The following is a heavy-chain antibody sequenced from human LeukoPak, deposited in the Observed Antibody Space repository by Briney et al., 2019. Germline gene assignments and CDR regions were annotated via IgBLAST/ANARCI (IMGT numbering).Heavy chain of an antibody. CDR2: INTDGRIT. CDR1: GFSFRNYA. V-gene: IGHV3-64*02. CDR3: TRDGGSFCDFDY. D-gene: IGHD1-26*01. J-gene: IGHJ4*02. Sequence: GGSLRLSCVASGFSFRNYAIHWVRQAPGKGLEYVSVINTDGRITYHADSVKGRFTISRNNSKNTVYLQMGSLRGEDMAVYYCTRDGGSFCDFDYWGQGALVTVSS.